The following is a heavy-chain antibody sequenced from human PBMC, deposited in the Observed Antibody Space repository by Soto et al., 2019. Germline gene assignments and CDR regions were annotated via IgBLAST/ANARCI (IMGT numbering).Heavy chain of an antibody. Sequence: PGGSLRLSCAASGFTFSSYAMSWVRQAPGKGLEWVSAISGSGGSTYYADSVKGRFTIARDNSKNTLYLQMNSLRAEDTAVYYCAKDGGGACSSTSCLYYYYYYGMDVWGQGTTVTVSS. CDR1: GFTFSSYA. V-gene: IGHV3-23*01. D-gene: IGHD2-2*01. CDR3: AKDGGGACSSTSCLYYYYYYGMDV. J-gene: IGHJ6*02. CDR2: ISGSGGST.